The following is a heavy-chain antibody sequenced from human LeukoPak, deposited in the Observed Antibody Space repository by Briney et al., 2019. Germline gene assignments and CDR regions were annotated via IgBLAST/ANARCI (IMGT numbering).Heavy chain of an antibody. CDR3: ATPYYYGSWSFSGWFDP. Sequence: GGSLRLSCAASGFTFSSYAMSWVRQAPGKGLEWVSAISGSGGSTYYADSVKGRFTISRDNSKNTLYLQMNSLRAEDTAVYYCATPYYYGSWSFSGWFDPWGQGTLVTVSS. J-gene: IGHJ5*02. V-gene: IGHV3-23*01. D-gene: IGHD3-10*01. CDR1: GFTFSSYA. CDR2: ISGSGGST.